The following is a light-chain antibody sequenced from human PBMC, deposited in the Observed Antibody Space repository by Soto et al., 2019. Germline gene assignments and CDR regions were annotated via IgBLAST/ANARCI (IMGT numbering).Light chain of an antibody. Sequence: DIQMTQSRSTLSASVGHRLSITCRASQRISSWLAWYQKKPGKAPKLLXYDASSFESGGPSRCCSSGSGREFTLTISNLQPDDFATYYYQHYNSYFPWMFGQGTKVDIK. CDR2: DAS. V-gene: IGKV1-5*01. J-gene: IGKJ1*01. CDR3: QHYNSYFPWM. CDR1: QRISSW.